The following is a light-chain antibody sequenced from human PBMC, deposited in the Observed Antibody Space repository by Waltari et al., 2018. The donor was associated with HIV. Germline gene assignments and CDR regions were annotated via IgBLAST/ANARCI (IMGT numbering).Light chain of an antibody. V-gene: IGKV3-15*01. Sequence: EIVMTQSPATLSVSPGERATLSCRASQSVSSNLAWYQQKPGQAPRLPIYGASTRATGTPARFGGSGSGTEFTLTISSLQSEDFAVYYGQQYNNWLPWTFGQETKVEIK. CDR1: QSVSSN. J-gene: IGKJ1*01. CDR3: QQYNNWLPWT. CDR2: GAS.